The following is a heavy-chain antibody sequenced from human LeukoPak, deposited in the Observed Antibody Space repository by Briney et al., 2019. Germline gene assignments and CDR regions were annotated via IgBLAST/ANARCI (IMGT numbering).Heavy chain of an antibody. V-gene: IGHV1-3*01. Sequence: ASVKVTCKASGSTFTSYAMHWVRQAPAQSLEWMGWINACNGNTKYSQTFQGRVTITRDTSASTAYMELSSLRAEDTAVYYCASETTYDIVGFDAFDIWGQGTLVTVSS. J-gene: IGHJ3*02. D-gene: IGHD2-15*01. CDR3: ASETTYDIVGFDAFDI. CDR2: INACNGNT. CDR1: GSTFTSYA.